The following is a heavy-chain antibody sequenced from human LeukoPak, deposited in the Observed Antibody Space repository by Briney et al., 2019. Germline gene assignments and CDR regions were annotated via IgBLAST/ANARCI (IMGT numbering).Heavy chain of an antibody. CDR3: AREGGIAVAGYHFDY. Sequence: GGSLRLSCAASGFTFSSYSMNWVRQAPGKGLEWVSSISSSSSYIYYADSVKGRFTISRDNAKNSLYLQMKSLRAEDTAVYYCAREGGIAVAGYHFDYWGQGTLVTVSS. D-gene: IGHD6-19*01. CDR1: GFTFSSYS. V-gene: IGHV3-21*01. J-gene: IGHJ4*02. CDR2: ISSSSSYI.